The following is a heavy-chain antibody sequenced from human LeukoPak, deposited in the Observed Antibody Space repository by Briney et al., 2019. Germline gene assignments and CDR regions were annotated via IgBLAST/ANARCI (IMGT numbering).Heavy chain of an antibody. Sequence: SVKVSCKASGGTFSSYAISWVRQAPGRGLEWMGGIIPIFGTANYAQKFQGRVTITADKSTSTAYMELSSLRSEDTAVYYCARGPTWATNFDYWGQGTLVTVSS. V-gene: IGHV1-69*06. CDR1: GGTFSSYA. CDR2: IIPIFGTA. J-gene: IGHJ4*02. D-gene: IGHD5-12*01. CDR3: ARGPTWATNFDY.